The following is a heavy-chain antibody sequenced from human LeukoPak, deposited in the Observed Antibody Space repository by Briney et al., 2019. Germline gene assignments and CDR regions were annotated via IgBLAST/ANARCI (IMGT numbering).Heavy chain of an antibody. D-gene: IGHD6-19*01. J-gene: IGHJ4*02. CDR3: ARGGAVAGRTFDY. CDR1: GFTFSNYE. V-gene: IGHV3-48*03. Sequence: GGSLRLSCAASGFTFSNYEMNWVRQAPGKGLEWVSFISSSGSNTYYADSVKGRFTISRDNAKNSLYLQMNSLRAEDTAVYYCARGGAVAGRTFDYWGQGTLVSFSS. CDR2: ISSSGSNT.